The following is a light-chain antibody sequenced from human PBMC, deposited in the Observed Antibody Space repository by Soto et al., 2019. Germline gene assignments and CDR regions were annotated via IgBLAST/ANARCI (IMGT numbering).Light chain of an antibody. Sequence: QSVLTQPASVSGSPGQSITISCTGTSSDVGTYSLVSWYQQHPGKAPKLMIYEGSKRPSWVSNRFSGSKSGNTASLTISGLQAEDEADYYCSSYAGPITFYVFGTGTKLTVL. CDR2: EGS. V-gene: IGLV2-23*01. J-gene: IGLJ1*01. CDR3: SSYAGPITFYV. CDR1: SSDVGTYSL.